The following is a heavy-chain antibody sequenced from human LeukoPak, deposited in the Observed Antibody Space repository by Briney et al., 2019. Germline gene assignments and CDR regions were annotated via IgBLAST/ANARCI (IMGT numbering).Heavy chain of an antibody. D-gene: IGHD2-2*01. CDR1: GYTFTSYD. CDR2: MNPNSGNT. CDR3: ARGDPYQLLCN. V-gene: IGHV1-8*01. J-gene: IGHJ4*02. Sequence: ASVKVSFKASGYTFTSYDINWVRQATGQGLEWMGWMNPNSGNTGYAQKFQGRITITRNTSISTAYMELSSLRSEDTAVYYCARGDPYQLLCNWGQGTLVTVSS.